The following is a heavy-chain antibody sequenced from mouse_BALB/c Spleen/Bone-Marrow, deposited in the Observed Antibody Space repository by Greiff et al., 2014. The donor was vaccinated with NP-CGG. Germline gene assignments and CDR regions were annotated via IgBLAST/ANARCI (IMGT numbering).Heavy chain of an antibody. CDR1: GFSLTSYG. V-gene: IGHV2-9*02. CDR2: IWAGGSI. Sequence: QVQLQQSGPGLVAPSTSLSITCTASGFSLTSYGVYWVRQPPGKGLEWLGVIWAGGSINYNSAFMSRLSISEDNSKSQVFLKISSLQTDDTAMYYCARDRGDYVFAYWGQGTLVTVSA. CDR3: ARDRGDYVFAY. D-gene: IGHD2-4*01. J-gene: IGHJ3*01.